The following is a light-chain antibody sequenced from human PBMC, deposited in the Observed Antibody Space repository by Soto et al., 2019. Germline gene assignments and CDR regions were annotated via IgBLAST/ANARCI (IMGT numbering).Light chain of an antibody. CDR2: DAS. CDR1: QGVSSY. V-gene: IGKV3-20*01. J-gene: IGKJ2*01. Sequence: EIFLTQSPDTLSLSPGERATLSCRASQGVSSYLAWYQQKPGQAPRLLIYDASNRATGIPARFSGSGSGTDFTLTISRLEPEDFAVYSCQQYGSSPFTFGQGTKVDIK. CDR3: QQYGSSPFT.